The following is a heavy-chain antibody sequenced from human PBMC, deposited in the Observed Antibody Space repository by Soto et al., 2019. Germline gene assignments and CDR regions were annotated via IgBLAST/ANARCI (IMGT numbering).Heavy chain of an antibody. V-gene: IGHV1-69*01. CDR1: PGRFRTYS. CDR2: TISMLGPA. Sequence: SAKGSYKPTPGRFRTYSLGWGPQAPGQGVEWMGGTISMLGPANYAQKCQGRVTITADESTRTAYMELSSLRSEDTAVYYCARTVVEMGTTYYYYGMGVWGQGTTVTVSS. CDR3: ARTVVEMGTTYYYYGMGV. D-gene: IGHD1-1*01. J-gene: IGHJ6*02.